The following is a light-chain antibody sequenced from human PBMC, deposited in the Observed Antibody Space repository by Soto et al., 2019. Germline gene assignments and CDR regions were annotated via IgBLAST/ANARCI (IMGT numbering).Light chain of an antibody. Sequence: EIVMTQSPATLSVSPGERATLSCRASQDVGSKLAWYQQKPGQAPRLLIYGATTRATGIPARFSGSGSGTQFTLPISSLQYEDFAVYYCQQCNDSPPWTFGQGTKVEI. V-gene: IGKV3-15*01. CDR1: QDVGSK. CDR2: GAT. CDR3: QQCNDSPPWT. J-gene: IGKJ1*01.